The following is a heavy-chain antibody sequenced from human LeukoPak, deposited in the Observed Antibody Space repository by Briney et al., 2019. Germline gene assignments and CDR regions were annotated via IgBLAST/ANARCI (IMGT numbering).Heavy chain of an antibody. CDR2: ISGGGGST. CDR3: ANHYDFWSAYDVY. Sequence: GFLRIFFATPGFTFRSHCIVWVPQASGEGLGWGFAISGGGGSTYYADSVKGRFTISRDNSKNTLYLQMNSLRAEDTAVYYCANHYDFWSAYDVYWGQGTLVTVSS. CDR1: GFTFRSHC. J-gene: IGHJ4*02. V-gene: IGHV3-23*01. D-gene: IGHD3-3*01.